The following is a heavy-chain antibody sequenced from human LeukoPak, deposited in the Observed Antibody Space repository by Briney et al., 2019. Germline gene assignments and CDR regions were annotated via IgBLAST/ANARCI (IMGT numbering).Heavy chain of an antibody. Sequence: ASVKVSCKASGYTFTSYDINWVRQATGQGLEGMGWMNPNSGNTGYAQKFQGRVTITRNTSISTAYMELSSLRSEDTAVYYCARGGFGELLLDYWGQGTLVTVSS. CDR3: ARGGFGELLLDY. CDR2: MNPNSGNT. V-gene: IGHV1-8*03. CDR1: GYTFTSYD. D-gene: IGHD3-10*01. J-gene: IGHJ4*02.